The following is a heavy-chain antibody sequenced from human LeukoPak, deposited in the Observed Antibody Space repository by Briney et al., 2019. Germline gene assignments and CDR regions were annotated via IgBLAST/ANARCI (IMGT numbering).Heavy chain of an antibody. D-gene: IGHD3-9*01. CDR1: GFTFSSYW. CDR2: INGDGRNI. CDR3: TRDLMDYDVSTGLHHYYMDV. Sequence: GGSLRLSCVASGFTFSSYWMHWVRQGPRKGLVWVSRINGDGRNINYADSVRGRFTISRDNAKNTLYLQMNTLRVEDTAVYYCTRDLMDYDVSTGLHHYYMDVWGQGTTVTVSS. V-gene: IGHV3-74*01. J-gene: IGHJ6*02.